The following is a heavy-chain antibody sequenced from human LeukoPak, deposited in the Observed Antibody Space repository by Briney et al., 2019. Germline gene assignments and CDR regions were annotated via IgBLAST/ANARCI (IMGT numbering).Heavy chain of an antibody. V-gene: IGHV4-34*01. CDR2: VNHSGST. CDR3: AMPGLLHYY. D-gene: IGHD2-15*01. CDR1: GGSFSGYY. Sequence: PSETLSLTCAVYGGSFSGYYWSWIRQPPGKGLEWIGEVNHSGSTNYNPSLKSRVTISVDTSKNQFSLKLSSVTAADTAVYYCAMPGLLHYYWGQGTLVTVSS. J-gene: IGHJ4*02.